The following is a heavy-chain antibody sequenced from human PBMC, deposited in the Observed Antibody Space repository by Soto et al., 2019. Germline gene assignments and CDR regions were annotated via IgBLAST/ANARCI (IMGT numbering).Heavy chain of an antibody. J-gene: IGHJ2*01. CDR3: ARDYCSGGSCSPLVWYFDL. CDR1: GFTFSSSA. Sequence: GGSLRLSCAASGFTFSSSAMSWVRRAPGKGLEWVSGINGDDSKRYIASVKGRFTISRDNSKNTLYLQMNSLRAEDTAVYYCARDYCSGGSCSPLVWYFDLWGRGTLVTVSS. V-gene: IGHV3-74*01. CDR2: INGDDSK. D-gene: IGHD2-15*01.